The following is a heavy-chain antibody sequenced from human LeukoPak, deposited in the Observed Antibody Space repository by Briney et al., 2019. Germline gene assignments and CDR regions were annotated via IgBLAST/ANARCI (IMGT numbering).Heavy chain of an antibody. CDR2: IIPIFGTA. J-gene: IGHJ4*02. CDR3: ATASIPGIAAAGGSS. CDR1: GGTFSSYA. Sequence: SVKVSCKASGGTFSSYAISWVRQAPGQGLEWMGGIIPIFGTANYAQKFQGRVTITADKSTSTAYMELSSLRSEDTAVYYCATASIPGIAAAGGSSWGQGTLVTVSS. D-gene: IGHD6-13*01. V-gene: IGHV1-69*06.